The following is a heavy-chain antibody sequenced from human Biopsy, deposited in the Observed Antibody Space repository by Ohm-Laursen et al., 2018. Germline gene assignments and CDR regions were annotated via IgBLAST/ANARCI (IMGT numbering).Heavy chain of an antibody. D-gene: IGHD2-15*01. CDR3: AKTFHGSSFLYDY. Sequence: SLRLSCAASGFNFSAYGMSWVRQAPGKGLAWVSVLSGSGGTTYYADSVKGRFTISRDNSKNTLYLQMNSLTAEDTAVYYCAKTFHGSSFLYDYWGQGTLVTVSS. CDR1: GFNFSAYG. CDR2: LSGSGGTT. V-gene: IGHV3-23*01. J-gene: IGHJ4*02.